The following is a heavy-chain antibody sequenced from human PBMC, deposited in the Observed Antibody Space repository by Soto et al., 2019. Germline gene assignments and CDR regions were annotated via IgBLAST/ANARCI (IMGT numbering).Heavy chain of an antibody. D-gene: IGHD2-15*01. J-gene: IGHJ3*02. CDR3: ARETVVAARWSAFDI. CDR1: GFTFSSYS. V-gene: IGHV3-21*01. CDR2: ISSSSSYI. Sequence: GGSLRLSCAASGFTFSSYSMNWVRQAPGKGLEWVSSISSSSSYIYYADSVKGRFTISRDNAKNSLYLQMNSLRAEDTAVYYCARETVVAARWSAFDIWGQGTMVTVSS.